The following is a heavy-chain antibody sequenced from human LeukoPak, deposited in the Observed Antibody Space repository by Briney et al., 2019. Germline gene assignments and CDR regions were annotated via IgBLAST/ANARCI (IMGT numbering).Heavy chain of an antibody. V-gene: IGHV2-5*02. CDR1: GFSLTSRPVG. Sequence: ESGPTLVKPTETLTLTCSFSGFSLTSRPVGVGWIRQPPGKALEWLGFAYWDDDNRYNPSLKRRLTVTKDTSKNQVVLTMTNVDPVDTGTYHCAHRRDYNGDWDGGLFDFWGQGILVTVSS. CDR3: AHRRDYNGDWDGGLFDF. D-gene: IGHD2-15*01. CDR2: AYWDDDN. J-gene: IGHJ4*02.